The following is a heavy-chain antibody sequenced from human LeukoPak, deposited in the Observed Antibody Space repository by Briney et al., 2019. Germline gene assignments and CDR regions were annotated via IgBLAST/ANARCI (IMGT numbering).Heavy chain of an antibody. V-gene: IGHV3-23*01. J-gene: IGHJ3*02. CDR2: SGDNT. D-gene: IGHD3-22*01. Sequence: GGSLRLSCVASGFTFSSYAMTWVRQAPGKGLEWVSSSGDNTRYADSVKGRFTMSRDNSKNTLDLQMNGLRAEDTAVYYCAKSWRYYDTSNYYAFDIWGQGTMVTVSS. CDR1: GFTFSSYA. CDR3: AKSWRYYDTSNYYAFDI.